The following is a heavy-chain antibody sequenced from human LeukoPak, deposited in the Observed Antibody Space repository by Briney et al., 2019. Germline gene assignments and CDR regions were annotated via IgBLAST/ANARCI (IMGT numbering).Heavy chain of an antibody. CDR2: ISYDGSDK. D-gene: IGHD3-22*01. Sequence: GRSLRLSCAASGFIFSSYVMHWVRQAPGKGLEWVTVISYDGSDKYYADSVKGRFTISRDNSKDTLYLQMNSLRAEDTAVYYCAKAQVVTKDYGMDVWDQGTTVTVSS. CDR1: GFIFSSYV. CDR3: AKAQVVTKDYGMDV. V-gene: IGHV3-30*18. J-gene: IGHJ6*02.